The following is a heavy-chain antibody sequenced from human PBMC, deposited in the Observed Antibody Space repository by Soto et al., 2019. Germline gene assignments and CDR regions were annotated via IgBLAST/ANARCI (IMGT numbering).Heavy chain of an antibody. D-gene: IGHD3-10*01. V-gene: IGHV4-59*01. J-gene: IGHJ3*02. Sequence: SETLSLTCTVSGGSISSYYWSWIRQPPGTVLEWIGYIYYSGSTNYNPSLKRRVTISVDTSKNQFSLKLSSVTAADTAVYYCARERGLLWFGELLSSNAFDIWGQGTMVTVSS. CDR2: IYYSGST. CDR3: ARERGLLWFGELLSSNAFDI. CDR1: GGSISSYY.